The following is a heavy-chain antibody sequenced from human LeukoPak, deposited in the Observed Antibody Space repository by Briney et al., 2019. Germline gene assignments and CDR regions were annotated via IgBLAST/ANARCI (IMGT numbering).Heavy chain of an antibody. CDR2: ISSGGAGT. D-gene: IGHD6-19*01. CDR1: GFTFSDYA. CDR3: AKDPIAVAGNNYYRMDV. J-gene: IGHJ6*02. Sequence: PGGSLRLPCAASGFTFSDYAMTWVRQAPGKGLESVSIISSGGAGTYYADSVKGRFTISRDNSKNTLYLQMNSLRAEDTAVYYCAKDPIAVAGNNYYRMDVWGQGTTVSVSS. V-gene: IGHV3-23*01.